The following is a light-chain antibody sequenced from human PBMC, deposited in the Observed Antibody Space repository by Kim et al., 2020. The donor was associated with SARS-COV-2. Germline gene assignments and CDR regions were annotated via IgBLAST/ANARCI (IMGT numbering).Light chain of an antibody. CDR2: QDS. Sequence: SVSPGQTASITCSGDKLGDKYACWYQQKPGQSHVLVIYQDSKRPSGIPERFSGSNSGNTATLTISGTQAMDEADYYCQAWGSSTVVFGGGTKLTVL. CDR1: KLGDKY. V-gene: IGLV3-1*01. J-gene: IGLJ2*01. CDR3: QAWGSSTVV.